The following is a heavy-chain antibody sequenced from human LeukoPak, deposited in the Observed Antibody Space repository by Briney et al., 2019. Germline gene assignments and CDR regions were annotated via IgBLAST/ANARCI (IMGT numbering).Heavy chain of an antibody. CDR3: AREGGLGSGWLPFDP. Sequence: SETLSLTCTVSGGSISSGGYYWSWIRQHPGKGLEWIGYIYYSGSTYYNPSLKSRVTISVDTSKNQFSLKLSSVTAADTAVYYCAREGGLGSGWLPFDPWGQGTLVTVSS. J-gene: IGHJ5*02. CDR2: IYYSGST. CDR1: GGSISSGGYY. V-gene: IGHV4-31*03. D-gene: IGHD6-19*01.